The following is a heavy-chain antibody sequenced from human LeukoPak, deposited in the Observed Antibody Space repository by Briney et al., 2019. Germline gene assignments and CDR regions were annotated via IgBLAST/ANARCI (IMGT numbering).Heavy chain of an antibody. CDR3: ARVVGYCSSTSCYNYYYGMDV. CDR2: INSDGSST. J-gene: IGHJ6*02. CDR1: GFTFSSYW. V-gene: IGHV3-74*01. Sequence: LGGSLRLSCAASGFTFSSYWMHWVRQAPGKGLVWFSRINSDGSSTSYADSVKGRFTISRDNAKNTLYLQMNSLRAEDTAVYYCARVVGYCSSTSCYNYYYGMDVWGQGTTVTVSS. D-gene: IGHD2-2*02.